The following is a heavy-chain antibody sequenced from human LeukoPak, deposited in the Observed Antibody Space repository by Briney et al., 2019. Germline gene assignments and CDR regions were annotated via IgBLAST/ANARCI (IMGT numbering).Heavy chain of an antibody. J-gene: IGHJ6*03. Sequence: SETLSLTCTVSGVSISSSNSYWGWIRQPPGKGLEWIGSIYYSGSTYYNPSLKSRVTISVDTSQNQFSLRLSSLTAADTAVYYCARILARQFTSFSDSSPYTYYYMDVWGKGTTVTVSS. CDR1: GVSISSSNSY. V-gene: IGHV4-39*07. CDR2: IYYSGST. D-gene: IGHD2/OR15-2a*01. CDR3: ARILARQFTSFSDSSPYTYYYMDV.